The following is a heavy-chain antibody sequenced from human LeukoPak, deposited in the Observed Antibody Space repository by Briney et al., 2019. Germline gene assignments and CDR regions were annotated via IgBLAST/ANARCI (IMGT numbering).Heavy chain of an antibody. J-gene: IGHJ4*02. Sequence: PGGSLRLSCAASGFTFSSFEMSWVRQAPGKGLEWVSAISGSGGSAYYADSVKGRFTISRGNSRNSLSLQMNSLRAEDTALYYCAKTGYSSGWYRIWDYWGQGTLVTVSS. CDR3: AKTGYSSGWYRIWDY. D-gene: IGHD6-19*01. V-gene: IGHV3-23*01. CDR1: GFTFSSFE. CDR2: ISGSGGSA.